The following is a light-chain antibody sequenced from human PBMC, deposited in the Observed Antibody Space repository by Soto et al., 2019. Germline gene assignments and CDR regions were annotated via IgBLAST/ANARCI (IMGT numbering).Light chain of an antibody. J-gene: IGLJ2*01. V-gene: IGLV1-40*01. CDR3: QSYDNSLRGPV. CDR2: DNT. CDR1: SSNIGSVYG. Sequence: QSVLTQPPSVSGAPGQRVTISCTGSSSNIGSVYGVHWHQQLPRTAPKLLISDNTNRPSGVPDRFSGSKSGASASLAITGLQAEDEADYFCQSYDNSLRGPVFGGGTKLTVL.